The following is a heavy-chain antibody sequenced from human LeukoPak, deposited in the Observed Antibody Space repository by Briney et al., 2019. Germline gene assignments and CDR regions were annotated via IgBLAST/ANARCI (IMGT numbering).Heavy chain of an antibody. CDR1: GFTFGSYW. Sequence: PGGSLRLSCAASGFTFGSYWMSWVRQAPGQGLEWVANIKPDGSEKYYVDSVKGRFTISRDNAKNSLYLQMNSLRAEDTAVYYCARVPSRRFGRSSRYWYFDYWGQGTLVTVSS. CDR2: IKPDGSEK. D-gene: IGHD6-13*01. CDR3: ARVPSRRFGRSSRYWYFDY. V-gene: IGHV3-7*01. J-gene: IGHJ4*02.